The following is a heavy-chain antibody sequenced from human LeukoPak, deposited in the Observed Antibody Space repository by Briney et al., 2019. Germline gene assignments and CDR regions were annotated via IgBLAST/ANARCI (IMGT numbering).Heavy chain of an antibody. D-gene: IGHD6-13*01. CDR2: MSYDGNNK. V-gene: IGHV3-30*18. Sequence: GGSLRLSCAASGFTVSSNYMSWVRQAPGKGLEWVAVMSYDGNNKYYADSVKGRFTISRDNSKNTLYLQMNSLRAEDTAVYYCAKDQGYSSSWYTFDIWGQGTMVTVSS. CDR1: GFTVSSNY. J-gene: IGHJ3*02. CDR3: AKDQGYSSSWYTFDI.